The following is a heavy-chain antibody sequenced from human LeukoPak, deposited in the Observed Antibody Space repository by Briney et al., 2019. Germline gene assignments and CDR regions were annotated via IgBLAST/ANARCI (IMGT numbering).Heavy chain of an antibody. V-gene: IGHV4-30-2*01. Sequence: SETLSLTCAVSGGSISSGDYSWSWIRQPPGKGLEWIGYIYHSGSTYYNPSLKSRVIISVDRSKNQFSLRMTSVTAADTAVYYCARGRGSSWYEAVFFDYWGQGILVIVSS. CDR2: IYHSGST. CDR1: GGSISSGDYS. CDR3: ARGRGSSWYEAVFFDY. D-gene: IGHD6-13*01. J-gene: IGHJ4*02.